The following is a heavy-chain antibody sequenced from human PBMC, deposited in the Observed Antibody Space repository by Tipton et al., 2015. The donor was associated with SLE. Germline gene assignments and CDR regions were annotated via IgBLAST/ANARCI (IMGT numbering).Heavy chain of an antibody. CDR3: ATAQGMIVPNDAFDF. CDR1: GFTFDDYA. D-gene: IGHD3-22*01. V-gene: IGHV3-23*01. CDR2: ISGGGGNT. Sequence: SLRLSCAASGFTFDDYAMHWVRQAPGKGLEWVSAISGGGGNTYYADSVKGRFTISRDNSKNTLYLQINSLRVEDTAIYYCATAQGMIVPNDAFDFGGQGTMVTVSS. J-gene: IGHJ3*01.